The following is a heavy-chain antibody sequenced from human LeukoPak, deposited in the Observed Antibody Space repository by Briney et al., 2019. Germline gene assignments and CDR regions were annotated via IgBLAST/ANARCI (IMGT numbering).Heavy chain of an antibody. CDR3: ARGSGNSFDY. CDR2: ISSSSSAM. J-gene: IGHJ4*02. CDR1: GFTFSSYS. Sequence: GGSLRLSCAASGFTFSSYSMSWVRQAPGKGLEWVSYISSSSSAMYYADSMKGRFTISRDNAKNSLYLQMNNLRDEDTAVYYCARGSGNSFDYWGQGALVTVSS. V-gene: IGHV3-48*02. D-gene: IGHD3-10*01.